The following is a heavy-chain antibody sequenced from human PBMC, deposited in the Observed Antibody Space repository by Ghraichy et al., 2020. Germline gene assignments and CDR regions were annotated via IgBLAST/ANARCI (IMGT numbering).Heavy chain of an antibody. V-gene: IGHV3-33*01. J-gene: IGHJ6*02. CDR1: GFTFNTYG. Sequence: GGSLRLSCAASGFTFNTYGMHWVRQAPGKGLEWVAVIWYDGSDKYYADSVKGRFTISRDKSKNTLYLQMDSLRAEDTAVYYCAREGGEFGVVISYYYGMDVWGQGTTVTVSS. D-gene: IGHD3-3*01. CDR2: IWYDGSDK. CDR3: AREGGEFGVVISYYYGMDV.